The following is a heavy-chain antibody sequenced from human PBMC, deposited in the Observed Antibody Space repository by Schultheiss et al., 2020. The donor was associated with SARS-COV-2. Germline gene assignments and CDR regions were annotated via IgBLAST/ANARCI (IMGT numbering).Heavy chain of an antibody. Sequence: GGSLRLSCAASGFTFSSYGMHWVRQAPGKGLEWVAVIWYDGSNKYYADSVKGRFTISRDNSKNTLYLQMNSLRAEDTALYYCVKGTLSTVVSLFDYWGQGTLVTVSS. CDR1: GFTFSSYG. CDR2: IWYDGSNK. J-gene: IGHJ4*02. CDR3: VKGTLSTVVSLFDY. D-gene: IGHD4-23*01. V-gene: IGHV3-30*02.